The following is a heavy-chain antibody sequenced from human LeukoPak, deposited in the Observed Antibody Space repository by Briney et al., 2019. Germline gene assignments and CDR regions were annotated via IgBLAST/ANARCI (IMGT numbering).Heavy chain of an antibody. J-gene: IGHJ6*03. V-gene: IGHV4-34*01. D-gene: IGHD3-16*01. CDR3: ARARHLGFGGGVDYSYYYMDV. Sequence: SETLSLTCAVYGGSFSGYYWSWIRQPPGKGLEWIGEINHSGSTNYNPSLKSRVTISVDTSKNQFSLKLSSVTAADTAVYYCARARHLGFGGGVDYSYYYMDVWGKGTTVTVS. CDR1: GGSFSGYY. CDR2: INHSGST.